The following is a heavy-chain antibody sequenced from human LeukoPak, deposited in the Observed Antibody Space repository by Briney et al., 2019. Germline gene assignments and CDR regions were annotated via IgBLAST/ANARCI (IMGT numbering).Heavy chain of an antibody. D-gene: IGHD3-10*01. Sequence: RASVKVSCKASSYTFTSYGISWVRQAPGQGLEWMGWISAYNGNTNYAQKLQGRVTVTTDTSTSTAYLELRGLRSDDTAVYYCARVGFTMVRGAHDYWGQGTLVTVSS. CDR2: ISAYNGNT. CDR3: ARVGFTMVRGAHDY. J-gene: IGHJ4*02. V-gene: IGHV1-18*01. CDR1: SYTFTSYG.